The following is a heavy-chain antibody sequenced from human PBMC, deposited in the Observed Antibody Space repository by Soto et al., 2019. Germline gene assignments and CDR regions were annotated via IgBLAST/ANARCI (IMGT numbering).Heavy chain of an antibody. CDR2: IDNAGTDS. J-gene: IGHJ6*04. CDR1: GFTLSGRS. D-gene: IGHD3-10*01. Sequence: EVQLVESGGGLVQPGGSLRLSCAASGFTLSGRSMHWVRQAPGKGLVWVSGIDNAGTDSTYADSVKGRFTSSRDNAKNMLYLHMNNLKVEDTAVYYCARGWFGPDVWGKGTTVTVSS. CDR3: ARGWFGPDV. V-gene: IGHV3-74*01.